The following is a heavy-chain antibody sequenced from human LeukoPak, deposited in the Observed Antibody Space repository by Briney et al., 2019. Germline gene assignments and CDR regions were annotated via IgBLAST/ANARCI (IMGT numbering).Heavy chain of an antibody. D-gene: IGHD5-24*01. V-gene: IGHV3-74*01. CDR2: INSDGSST. CDR1: GFTFSSYW. Sequence: GGSLRLSCAASGFTFSSYWMHWVRQAPGKGLVWVSRINSDGSSTSYADSVKGRFTISRDNAKNTLYLQMNSLRAEDTAVYYCARGSAATRAFDYWGQGTLVTVSS. J-gene: IGHJ4*02. CDR3: ARGSAATRAFDY.